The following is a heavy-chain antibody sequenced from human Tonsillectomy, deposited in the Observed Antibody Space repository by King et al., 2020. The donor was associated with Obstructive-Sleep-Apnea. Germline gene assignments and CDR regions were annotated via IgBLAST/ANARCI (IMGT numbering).Heavy chain of an antibody. CDR1: GDSISSYY. J-gene: IGHJ6*02. Sequence: VQLQESGPGLVKPSETLSLSCTVSGDSISSYYWSWIRQPPGKGLEWIGYIHYSGRSNYSPSLKSRVTISVDTSKNQFSLKLSSVTAADTAVYYWARLRGLYRVATYYYHAMDVWGQGTAVTVSS. CDR2: IHYSGRS. CDR3: ARLRGLYRVATYYYHAMDV. D-gene: IGHD2-21*02. V-gene: IGHV4-59*01.